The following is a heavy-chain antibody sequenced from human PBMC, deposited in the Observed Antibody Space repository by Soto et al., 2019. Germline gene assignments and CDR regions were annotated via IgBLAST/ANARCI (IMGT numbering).Heavy chain of an antibody. Sequence: GSLRLSCAASGFTFSSYAMSWVRQAPGKGLEWVSTISGSGGSTYYADSVKGRFTIYRDNSKNTLYLQMNSLRAEDTSVYYCARQGRGPYCSSTSCYASGNWFDPWGQGTLVTAPQ. D-gene: IGHD2-2*01. V-gene: IGHV3-23*01. CDR3: ARQGRGPYCSSTSCYASGNWFDP. CDR1: GFTFSSYA. CDR2: ISGSGGST. J-gene: IGHJ5*02.